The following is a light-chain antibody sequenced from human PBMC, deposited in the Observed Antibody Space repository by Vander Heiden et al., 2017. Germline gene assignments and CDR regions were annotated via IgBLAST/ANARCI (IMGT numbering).Light chain of an antibody. CDR2: RNT. CDR3: AAWDDSLSGQV. Sequence: QSVLTQPPSASGTPGQGVTISCSGSSSNIGSNYVYWYQQLPGTAPKLLIYRNTQRPSGVPDRFSGSKSGTSASLAISGLRSEDEADYYCAAWDDSLSGQVFGGGTKLTAL. CDR1: SSNIGSNY. V-gene: IGLV1-47*01. J-gene: IGLJ2*01.